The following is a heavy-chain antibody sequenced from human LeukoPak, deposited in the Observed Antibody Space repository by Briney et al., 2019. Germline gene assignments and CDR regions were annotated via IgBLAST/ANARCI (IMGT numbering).Heavy chain of an antibody. CDR2: ISAYNGNT. J-gene: IGHJ4*02. D-gene: IGHD2-2*01. CDR3: ARDESRGYCSSTSCYADY. V-gene: IGHV1-18*01. Sequence: ASVKVSCTASGYTFTSYGISWVRQAPGQGLEWMGWISAYNGNTNYAQKLQGRVTMTTDTSTSTAYMELRSLRSEDTAVYYCARDESRGYCSSTSCYADYWGQGTLVTVSS. CDR1: GYTFTSYG.